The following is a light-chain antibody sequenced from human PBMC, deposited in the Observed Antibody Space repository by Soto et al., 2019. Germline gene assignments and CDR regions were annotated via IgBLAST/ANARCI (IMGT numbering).Light chain of an antibody. Sequence: QSALTQPASVSGSPGQSVTISCTGTSSDFGSYKFVSWYQHHPGTVTKVIIYETSKRPSGVSDCFSGSKSGTTASLTISVLQADDDADYYGFSVTSINTHVFGSGTKLTVL. J-gene: IGLJ1*01. CDR1: SSDFGSYKF. V-gene: IGLV2-23*01. CDR3: FSVTSINTHV. CDR2: ETS.